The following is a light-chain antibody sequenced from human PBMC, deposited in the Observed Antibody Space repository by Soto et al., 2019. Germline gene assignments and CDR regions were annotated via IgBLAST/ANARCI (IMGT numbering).Light chain of an antibody. V-gene: IGLV2-14*01. CDR1: SSDVGGYNY. CDR2: DVS. CDR3: SSYTSSSTPVV. J-gene: IGLJ2*01. Sequence: QSVLTQRASVSGSPGQSITISCTGTSSDVGGYNYVSWYQQHPGKAPKLMIYDVSNRPSGVSNRFSGSKSGNTASLTISGLQAEDEADYYCSSYTSSSTPVVFGGGTKLTVL.